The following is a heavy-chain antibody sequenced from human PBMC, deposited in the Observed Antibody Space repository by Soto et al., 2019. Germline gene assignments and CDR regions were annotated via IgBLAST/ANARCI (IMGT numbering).Heavy chain of an antibody. CDR3: ARPQSSGWYFDGMDV. Sequence: QVQLQESGPGLVKPSETLSLTCTVSGGSVSSGSYYWNWIRLPPGKGLEWIGYIHNSGSTNYNPPLKNRVTISLDTSNNQFSLKLSSVTAADTAVYYCARPQSSGWYFDGMDVWGQGTTVTVSS. J-gene: IGHJ6*02. CDR2: IHNSGST. V-gene: IGHV4-61*01. D-gene: IGHD6-19*01. CDR1: GGSVSSGSYY.